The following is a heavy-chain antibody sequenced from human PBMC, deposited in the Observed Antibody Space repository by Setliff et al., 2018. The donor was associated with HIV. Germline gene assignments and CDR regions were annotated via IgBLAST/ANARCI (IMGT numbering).Heavy chain of an antibody. D-gene: IGHD6-13*01. CDR2: IEHDGSKK. Sequence: GGSLRLSCAVSGFTFSTYGMHWVRQAPGKGLEWVTFIEHDGSKKFYADSVKGRFTISRDNSKNTLYLQMNSLRAEDTAIYYCAKDHATSSWFTALLDYWGQGALVTVSS. J-gene: IGHJ4*02. V-gene: IGHV3-30*02. CDR3: AKDHATSSWFTALLDY. CDR1: GFTFSTYG.